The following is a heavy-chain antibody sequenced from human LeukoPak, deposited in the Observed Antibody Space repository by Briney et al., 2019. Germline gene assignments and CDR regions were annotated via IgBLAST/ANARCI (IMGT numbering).Heavy chain of an antibody. J-gene: IGHJ4*02. CDR1: GFTFSTYK. D-gene: IGHD3-10*01. V-gene: IGHV3-48*03. CDR2: IDSGGPTI. Sequence: GGSLRLSCAASGFTFSTYKMHWVRQAPGKGLEWVSFIDSGGPTIYYADSVKGRFTISRDNAKNSLYLQMNSLRAEDTALYYCVREGILNYFFDYWGQGNLVTVSS. CDR3: VREGILNYFFDY.